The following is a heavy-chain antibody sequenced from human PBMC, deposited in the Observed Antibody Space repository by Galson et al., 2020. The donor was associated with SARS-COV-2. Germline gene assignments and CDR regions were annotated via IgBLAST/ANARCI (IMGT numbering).Heavy chain of an antibody. CDR1: LFSLSTSGTC. CDR2: IDWDDDK. V-gene: IGHV2-70*11. D-gene: IGHD4-17*01. Sequence: ESGPTLVKPTQTLTLTCTFSLFSLSTSGTCVSWIRQPPGKALEWLARIDWDDDKYYSTSLKTRLTISKDTSKNQSVLTMTNMDPVVTATYYCARSGYGDFYYYGMDVWGQGSTVIVS. J-gene: IGHJ6*02. CDR3: ARSGYGDFYYYGMDV.